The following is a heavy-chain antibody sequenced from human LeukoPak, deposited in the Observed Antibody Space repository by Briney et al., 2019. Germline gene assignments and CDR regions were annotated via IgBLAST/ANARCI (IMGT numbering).Heavy chain of an antibody. Sequence: ASVKVSCKASGYTFTSYDINWVRQATGQGLEWMGWMNPNSGNTGYAQKFQGRVTMTRNTSISTAYMELSSLRSEDTAVYYCATSYYYDSSGYVGFDPWGQGTLVTVSS. CDR1: GYTFTSYD. J-gene: IGHJ5*02. D-gene: IGHD3-22*01. CDR2: MNPNSGNT. CDR3: ATSYYYDSSGYVGFDP. V-gene: IGHV1-8*01.